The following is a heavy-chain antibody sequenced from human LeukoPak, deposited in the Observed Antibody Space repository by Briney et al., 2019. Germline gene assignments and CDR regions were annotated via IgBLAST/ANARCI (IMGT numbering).Heavy chain of an antibody. CDR3: AMIDSRGYYSDY. CDR1: GGSISSYY. J-gene: IGHJ4*02. Sequence: SETLSLTCTASGGSISSYYWSWIRQPAGKGLEWIGRIYTSGSTNYNPSLKSRVTMSVDTSKNQFSLKLSSVTAGDTAVYYCAMIDSRGYYSDYWGQGTLVTVSS. CDR2: IYTSGST. V-gene: IGHV4-4*07. D-gene: IGHD3-22*01.